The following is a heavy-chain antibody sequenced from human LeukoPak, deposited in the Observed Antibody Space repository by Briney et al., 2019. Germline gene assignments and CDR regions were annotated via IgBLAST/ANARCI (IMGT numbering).Heavy chain of an antibody. D-gene: IGHD2-15*01. CDR2: ISDIVGTP. CDR1: GVTFSSYA. J-gene: IGHJ6*03. CDR3: ARVLRYCSGFIGYAGSPGYMDV. V-gene: IGHV3-23*01. Sequence: GGSLRLSCAASGVTFSSYAMSWVRQAPGLGLEWVSGISDIVGTPYYAHSLKGRFTITRDNAKTSVSLHMKSLRADATAVYYCARVLRYCSGFIGYAGSPGYMDVCGKGATVTIS.